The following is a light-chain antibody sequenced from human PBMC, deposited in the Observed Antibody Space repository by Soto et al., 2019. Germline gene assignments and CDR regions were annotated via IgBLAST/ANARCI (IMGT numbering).Light chain of an antibody. CDR2: GST. CDR1: SSNIGAGYD. Sequence: QTVVTQPPSVSGAPGQRVTISCTGGSSNIGAGYDVNWYQQFPGTVPRLLIYGSTNRPSGVPDRFSGSKSGTSASLAITGLQAEDEAHYHCQSYDTSLSGARVFGTGTKVTVL. V-gene: IGLV1-40*01. CDR3: QSYDTSLSGARV. J-gene: IGLJ1*01.